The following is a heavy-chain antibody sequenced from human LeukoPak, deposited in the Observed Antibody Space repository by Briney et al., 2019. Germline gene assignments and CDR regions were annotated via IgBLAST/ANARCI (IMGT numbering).Heavy chain of an antibody. CDR3: ARQPYGDYGLDY. CDR1: GGSTSSSSYY. CDR2: IYYSGST. Sequence: SETLSLTCTVSGGSTSSSSYYWGWIRQPPGKGLEWIGSIYYSGSTYYNPSLKSRVTISVDTSKNQFSLKLSSVTAADTAVYYCARQPYGDYGLDYWGQGTLVTVSS. D-gene: IGHD4-17*01. V-gene: IGHV4-39*01. J-gene: IGHJ4*02.